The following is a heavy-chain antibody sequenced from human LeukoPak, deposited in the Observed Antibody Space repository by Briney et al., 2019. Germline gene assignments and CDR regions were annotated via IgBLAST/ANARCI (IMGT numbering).Heavy chain of an antibody. V-gene: IGHV3-23*01. CDR3: AQLGITLIGGV. CDR1: GFNLSRNA. CDR2: ISGSGGST. D-gene: IGHD3-10*02. J-gene: IGHJ6*04. Sequence: GGSLRLSCAASGFNLSRNAMSWVRQAPGKGLEWVSGISGSGGSTYYADSVKGRFTISRDNAKNSLYLQMNSLRAEDTAVYYCAQLGITLIGGVWGKGNTVTISS.